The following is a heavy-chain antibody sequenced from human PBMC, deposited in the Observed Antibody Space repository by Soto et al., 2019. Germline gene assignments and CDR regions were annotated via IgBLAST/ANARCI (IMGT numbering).Heavy chain of an antibody. J-gene: IGHJ2*01. D-gene: IGHD3-22*01. CDR3: AKTSYDSLFWYFDL. Sequence: EVQLLESGERLVQPGGSLRLSCTSSGINLSNYVVNWVRQAPGKGLEWVSSISGSGGSTYYADSVKGRFTLSRDNSKNTVSLQMNSLRAEDTAIYFCAKTSYDSLFWYFDLWGRGTLVTVSS. CDR2: ISGSGGST. CDR1: GINLSNYV. V-gene: IGHV3-23*01.